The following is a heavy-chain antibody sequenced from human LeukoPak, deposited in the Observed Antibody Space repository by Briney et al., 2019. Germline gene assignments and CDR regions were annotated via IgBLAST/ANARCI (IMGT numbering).Heavy chain of an antibody. V-gene: IGHV4-4*07. Sequence: SETLSLTCDVSGVSIQSYWWSWVRKPAGKGLEWIGRIYTTGRTNYSPSFQSRVTMSVDVSSNQFSLTLRSVTAADTAVYYCARSGYTISAYHSDFWGQGAPVTVSS. CDR1: GVSIQSYW. D-gene: IGHD5-18*01. CDR2: IYTTGRT. CDR3: ARSGYTISAYHSDF. J-gene: IGHJ4*02.